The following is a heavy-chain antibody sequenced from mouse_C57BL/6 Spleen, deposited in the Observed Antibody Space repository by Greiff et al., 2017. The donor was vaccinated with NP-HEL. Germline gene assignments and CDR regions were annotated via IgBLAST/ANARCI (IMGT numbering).Heavy chain of an antibody. CDR1: GYTFTSYW. J-gene: IGHJ3*01. CDR3: ATYYGNYSAWFAY. V-gene: IGHV1-50*01. Sequence: QVQLQQPGAELVKPGASVKLSCKASGYTFTSYWMQWVKQRPGQGLEWIGEIDPSDSYTNYNQKFKGKATLTVDTSSSTAYMQLSSLTSEDSAVYYCATYYGNYSAWFAYWGQGTLVTVSA. CDR2: IDPSDSYT. D-gene: IGHD2-1*01.